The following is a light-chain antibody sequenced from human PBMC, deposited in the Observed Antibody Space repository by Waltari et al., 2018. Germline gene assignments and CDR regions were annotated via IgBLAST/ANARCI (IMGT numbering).Light chain of an antibody. CDR2: NVN. J-gene: IGLJ2*01. Sequence: QSALTPPRSVSGSPGRSVTISSTGPSSDVGCFNYVPCYQHRPGNSPKLMVFNVNERPSGVPDRFSGSKSGNTASLTISGLRAEDEAEYYCCSYAGPYSVFGGGTKLTVL. V-gene: IGLV2-11*01. CDR3: CSYAGPYSV. CDR1: SSDVGCFNY.